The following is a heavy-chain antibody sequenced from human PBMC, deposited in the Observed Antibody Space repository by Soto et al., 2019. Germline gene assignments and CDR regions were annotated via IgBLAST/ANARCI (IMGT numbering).Heavy chain of an antibody. V-gene: IGHV3-33*01. Sequence: QVQLVGSGGGVVQPGTSLRLSCVATGFTFSNYGIHWIRQAPGRGLEWVAVIWHDGSRKYLADSVRGRFTISRDNSKNTVYLQMNSLRVEDSAVYYCEGRDDPFHVWGQGTMVTVSS. CDR2: IWHDGSRK. CDR3: EGRDDPFHV. J-gene: IGHJ3*01. D-gene: IGHD3-16*01. CDR1: GFTFSNYG.